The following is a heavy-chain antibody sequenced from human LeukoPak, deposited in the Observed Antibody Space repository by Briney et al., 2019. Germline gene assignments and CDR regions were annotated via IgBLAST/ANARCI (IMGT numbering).Heavy chain of an antibody. CDR1: GGTFSSYA. Sequence: GSSVKVSCKASGGTFSSYAISWVRQAPGQGLEWMGGIIPIFGTANYAQKFQGRVTITTDESTSTAYMELSSLRSEDTAVYYCARGDITMVRGASRWFDPWGQGTLVTVSS. J-gene: IGHJ5*02. D-gene: IGHD3-10*01. CDR3: ARGDITMVRGASRWFDP. CDR2: IIPIFGTA. V-gene: IGHV1-69*05.